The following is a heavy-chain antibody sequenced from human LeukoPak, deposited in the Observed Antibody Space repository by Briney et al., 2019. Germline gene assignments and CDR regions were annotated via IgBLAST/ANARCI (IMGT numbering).Heavy chain of an antibody. J-gene: IGHJ4*02. CDR2: ILNDGSKT. V-gene: IGHV3-30-3*01. Sequence: GGSLRLSCAASGFTFSSYTIHWVRQAPGKGLEWVALILNDGSKTYYADSVKGRFTISRDNSMNTLYLQVSSLRAEDTGIYYCARDQGYSYGHGFDYWGQGTLVTASS. D-gene: IGHD5-18*01. CDR1: GFTFSSYT. CDR3: ARDQGYSYGHGFDY.